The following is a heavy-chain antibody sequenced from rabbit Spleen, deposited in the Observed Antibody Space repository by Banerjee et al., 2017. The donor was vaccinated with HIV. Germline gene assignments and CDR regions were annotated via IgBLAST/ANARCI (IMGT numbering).Heavy chain of an antibody. CDR1: GFSFSSSDY. V-gene: IGHV1S40*01. J-gene: IGHJ6*01. CDR3: ARDTASSFSSYGMDL. CDR2: IAGVSSGFT. D-gene: IGHD6-1*01. Sequence: QSLEESGGGLVQPEGTLTLTCTASGFSFSSSDYMCWVRQAPGKGLEWISCIAGVSSGFTYSATWAKGRFTISKTSSTTVTLQMTSLTVADTATYFCARDTASSFSSYGMDLWGQGTLVTVS.